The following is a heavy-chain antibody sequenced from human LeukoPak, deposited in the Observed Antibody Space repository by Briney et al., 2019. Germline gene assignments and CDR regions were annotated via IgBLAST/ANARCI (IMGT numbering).Heavy chain of an antibody. CDR1: GYSISSGYY. CDR2: IYHSGDT. Sequence: PSETLSLTCTVSGYSISSGYYWGWIRQPPGKGLEWIGNIYHSGDTYYNPSLKSRVTISLDTSKNHFSLKLSSVTAADTAVYYCARDRYSAYDYAAFDYWGQGTLVTVSS. J-gene: IGHJ4*02. D-gene: IGHD5-12*01. V-gene: IGHV4-38-2*02. CDR3: ARDRYSAYDYAAFDY.